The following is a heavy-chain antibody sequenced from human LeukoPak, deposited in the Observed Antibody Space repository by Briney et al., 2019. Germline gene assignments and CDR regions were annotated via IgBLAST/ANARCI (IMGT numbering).Heavy chain of an antibody. V-gene: IGHV3-7*01. CDR1: AFTFSSYW. CDR2: IKEDGSEK. CDR3: ARGGYSSSWYISRDY. J-gene: IGHJ4*02. Sequence: PGGSLRLSCAASAFTFSSYWMTWVRQAPGKGLEWVANIKEDGSEKYYVDSVKGRFTIPRDNAKNSLYLQMNSLRAEDTAVYYCARGGYSSSWYISRDYWGQGTLVTVSS. D-gene: IGHD6-13*01.